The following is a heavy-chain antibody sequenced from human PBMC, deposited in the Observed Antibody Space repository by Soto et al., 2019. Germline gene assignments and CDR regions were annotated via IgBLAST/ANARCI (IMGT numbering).Heavy chain of an antibody. Sequence: PGGSLRLSCAASGFTFSSDAMSWVRQAPGKGLEWVSAISGSGGGTYYGDPVQGRFTISRDKSKNTLYLQMNSLRAEDPAVYYCAKVRPPALNISPTRSHYGTDVWSQGTTVTVSS. V-gene: IGHV3-23*01. D-gene: IGHD2-21*01. CDR1: GFTFSSDA. CDR2: ISGSGGGT. CDR3: AKVRPPALNISPTRSHYGTDV. J-gene: IGHJ6*02.